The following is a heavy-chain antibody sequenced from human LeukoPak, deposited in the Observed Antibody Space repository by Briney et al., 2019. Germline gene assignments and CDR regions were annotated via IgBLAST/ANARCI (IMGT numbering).Heavy chain of an antibody. CDR1: GFTFSSYE. J-gene: IGHJ5*02. CDR3: ARVAVVVPAAIQNPRLDNWFDP. CDR2: ISSSGSTI. D-gene: IGHD2-2*01. Sequence: GGSLRLSCAASGFTFSSYEMNWVRQAPGKGLEWVSYISSSGSTIYYADSVKGRFTISRDDAKNSLYLQMNSLRAEDTAVYYCARVAVVVPAAIQNPRLDNWFDPWGQGTLVTVSS. V-gene: IGHV3-48*03.